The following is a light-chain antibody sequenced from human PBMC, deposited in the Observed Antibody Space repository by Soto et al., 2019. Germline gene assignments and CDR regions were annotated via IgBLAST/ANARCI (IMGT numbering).Light chain of an antibody. CDR2: DAS. V-gene: IGKV1-5*01. Sequence: DIQMTQSPSTLSASVGDRVTITCRASQSISSWLAWYQQKPGKAPNLLIYDASSLESGVPSRFSGSGSGTEFTLTISSLQPDDLANYYCQQYYSYWTFGQGTKV. CDR3: QQYYSYWT. J-gene: IGKJ1*01. CDR1: QSISSW.